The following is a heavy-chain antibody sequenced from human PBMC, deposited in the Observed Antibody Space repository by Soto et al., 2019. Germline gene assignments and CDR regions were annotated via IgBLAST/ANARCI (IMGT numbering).Heavy chain of an antibody. D-gene: IGHD3-16*02. Sequence: ASVKVSCKASGGTFSSYAISWVRQAPGQGLEWMGGIIPIFGTANYAQKFQGGVTITADESTSTAYMELSSLRSEDTAVYYCAKDLYDYIWGSYRPTPDAFDIWGQGTMVTVSS. CDR3: AKDLYDYIWGSYRPTPDAFDI. CDR1: GGTFSSYA. CDR2: IIPIFGTA. J-gene: IGHJ3*02. V-gene: IGHV1-69*13.